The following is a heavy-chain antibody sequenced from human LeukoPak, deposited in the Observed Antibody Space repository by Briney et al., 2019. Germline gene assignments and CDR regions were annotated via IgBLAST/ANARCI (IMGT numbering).Heavy chain of an antibody. J-gene: IGHJ6*02. CDR3: ARDEVVAAPNYFGMVV. V-gene: IGHV1-8*01. CDR2: MNPNSGNT. D-gene: IGHD2-15*01. Sequence: ASVKVSCKASGYTFTSYDVNWVRQATGQGLEWMGWMNPNSGNTGLAQKFQGRVTLTRDTSLSTAYMELSNLRSDDTAVYYCARDEVVAAPNYFGMVVWGQGTTVSVS. CDR1: GYTFTSYD.